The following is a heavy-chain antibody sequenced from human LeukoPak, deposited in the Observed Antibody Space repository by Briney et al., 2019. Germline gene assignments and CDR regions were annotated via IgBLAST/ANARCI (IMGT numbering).Heavy chain of an antibody. D-gene: IGHD5-18*01. Sequence: ASVRVSCKASGYTFTGYYMHWVRQAPGQGLEWMGWINPNTGDTNSAQKFQGRVTMTRDTSISTAYMELSRLRSDDTAVYYCARDSAPGDTYGLLGIDSWGQGTLVTVSS. V-gene: IGHV1-2*02. J-gene: IGHJ4*02. CDR2: INPNTGDT. CDR3: ARDSAPGDTYGLLGIDS. CDR1: GYTFTGYY.